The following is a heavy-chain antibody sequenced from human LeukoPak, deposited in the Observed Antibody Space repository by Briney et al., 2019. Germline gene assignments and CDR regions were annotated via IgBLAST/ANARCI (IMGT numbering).Heavy chain of an antibody. J-gene: IGHJ4*02. Sequence: GWSLRLSCAASGFTFDDYAMHWVRHAPGKGLEWVSGISWNSGSIGYADSVKGRFTISRDNAKNSLYLQMNSLRAEDTALYYCAKDSSSRPWGNFDYWGQGSLVTVSS. CDR2: ISWNSGSI. V-gene: IGHV3-9*01. CDR1: GFTFDDYA. D-gene: IGHD3-16*01. CDR3: AKDSSSRPWGNFDY.